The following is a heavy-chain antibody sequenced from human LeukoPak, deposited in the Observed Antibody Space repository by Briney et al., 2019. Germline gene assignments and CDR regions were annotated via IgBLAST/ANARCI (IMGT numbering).Heavy chain of an antibody. CDR2: INPNSGGT. V-gene: IGHV1-2*02. CDR1: GYTFTGYY. D-gene: IGHD2-8*01. Sequence: ASVEVSCKASGYTFTGYYMHWVRQAPGQGLEWMGWINPNSGGTNYAQKFQGRVTVTTDTSTSTAYMELRSLRSDDTAVYYCTRTVLDCKNGVCYDYWGQGTLVTVSS. J-gene: IGHJ4*02. CDR3: TRTVLDCKNGVCYDY.